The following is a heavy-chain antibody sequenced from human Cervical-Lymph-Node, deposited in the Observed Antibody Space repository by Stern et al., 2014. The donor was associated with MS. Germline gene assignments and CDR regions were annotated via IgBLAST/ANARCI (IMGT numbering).Heavy chain of an antibody. Sequence: VQLVQSGAEVKDPGASVKVSCKASGYSFISHDMHWVRQAPGQTFEWMGWINGDNGNTNYSQKLQSRVTITRVKTTSTAYMELSSLTSEDTAVYYCARSGYCSPSTCSDAFDIWGQGTMVTVSS. CDR3: ARSGYCSPSTCSDAFDI. CDR2: INGDNGNT. CDR1: GYSFISHD. D-gene: IGHD2-15*01. V-gene: IGHV1-3*01. J-gene: IGHJ3*02.